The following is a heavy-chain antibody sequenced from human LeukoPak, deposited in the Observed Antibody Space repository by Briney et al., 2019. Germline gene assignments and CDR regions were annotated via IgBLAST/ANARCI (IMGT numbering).Heavy chain of an antibody. D-gene: IGHD4-17*01. CDR3: ARDDSYGDYFDY. CDR1: GFTVSSNY. CDR2: IYSGGST. Sequence: GGSLRLSCAASGFTVSSNYMSWVRQAPGKGLEWVSVIYSGGSTYYADSVKGRFTISRDNSKNTLYLQMNSLRAEDTAVYYCARDDSYGDYFDYWGQGTLVTVSS. J-gene: IGHJ4*02. V-gene: IGHV3-53*01.